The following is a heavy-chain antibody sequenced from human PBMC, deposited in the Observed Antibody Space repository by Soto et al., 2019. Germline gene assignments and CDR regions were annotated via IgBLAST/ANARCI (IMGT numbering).Heavy chain of an antibody. CDR1: GGCVWSRAYD. V-gene: IGHV4-39*01. CDR3: ARRSSSSLGSLLGP. J-gene: IGHJ5*02. CDR2: MYYTGNK. D-gene: IGHD6-6*01. Sequence: TLSLGSAASGGCVWSRAYDGEWIRQPPGKGLEWIGAMYYTGNKNYNPSLESRVTMSVDTSKNQFSLKLSSVTPTDTAVYYCARRSSSSLGSLLGPWGRGILGTRSS.